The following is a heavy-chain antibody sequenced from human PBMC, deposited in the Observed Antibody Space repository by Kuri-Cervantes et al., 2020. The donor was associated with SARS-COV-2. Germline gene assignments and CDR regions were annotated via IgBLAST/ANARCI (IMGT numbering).Heavy chain of an antibody. CDR2: ISSSSSYI. V-gene: IGHV3-21*01. Sequence: GGSLRLSCAASGFTSSSYSLNWVRQPPGKGLEWVSSISSSSSYIYYADSVKGRFTISRDNAKNSLYLQMNSLRAEDTAVYYCARDPRAGRLRYLDLFSSGPSNYDGMDVWGQGTTVTVSS. CDR3: ARDPRAGRLRYLDLFSSGPSNYDGMDV. CDR1: GFTSSSYS. D-gene: IGHD3-9*01. J-gene: IGHJ6*02.